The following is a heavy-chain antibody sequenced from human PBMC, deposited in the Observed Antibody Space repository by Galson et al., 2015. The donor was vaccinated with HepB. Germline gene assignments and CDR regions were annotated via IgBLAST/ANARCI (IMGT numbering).Heavy chain of an antibody. CDR3: ARDVPGDGYINFDS. V-gene: IGHV3-48*01. Sequence: VRQAPGRGLEWISYISPHSTVIYYGDSVKGLFTVARDNAENSLYLQMSSLTVDDTAVYYCARDVPGDGYINFDSWGQGTLVTVSS. J-gene: IGHJ4*02. CDR2: ISPHSTVI. D-gene: IGHD5-24*01.